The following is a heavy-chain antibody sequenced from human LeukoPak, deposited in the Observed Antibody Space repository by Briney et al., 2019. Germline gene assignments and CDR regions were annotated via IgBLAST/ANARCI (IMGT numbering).Heavy chain of an antibody. Sequence: SETLSLTCTVSGDSIGSGGNFWTWLRQHPGKGLEYIGYIYYTGTASHNPSLKSRVVISVNTSTKQFSLRLSSVTAADTAVYFCAREGTHPVYDVWGPGILVTVSS. J-gene: IGHJ4*02. V-gene: IGHV4-31*03. CDR2: IYYTGTA. CDR1: GDSIGSGGNF. D-gene: IGHD5/OR15-5a*01. CDR3: AREGTHPVYDV.